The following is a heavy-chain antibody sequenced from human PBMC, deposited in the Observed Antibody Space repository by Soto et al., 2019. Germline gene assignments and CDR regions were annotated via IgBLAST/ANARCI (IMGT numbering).Heavy chain of an antibody. CDR3: AREQPRYCYAMHV. CDR1: GFTFGSYW. CDR2: INSDGSST. J-gene: IGHJ6*02. Sequence: LSLSRAAPGFTFGSYWVHCVRPAPGKGLVWVSRINSDGSSTSYADSVKGRFTISRDNAKNTLYLQMNSLRAEDTAVYYCAREQPRYCYAMHVWSQGST. D-gene: IGHD6-13*01. V-gene: IGHV3-74*01.